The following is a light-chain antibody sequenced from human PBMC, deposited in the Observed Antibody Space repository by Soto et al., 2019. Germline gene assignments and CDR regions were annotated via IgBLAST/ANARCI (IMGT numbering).Light chain of an antibody. V-gene: IGKV1-5*01. CDR3: QQYSTYPLT. Sequence: DIQMTPSPSTLSASVVDRVTITCRASQSISSWLAWYQHKPGKAPQILIYDASKLEPGVPSRLSGGGSGTEFTLTISSLQPDDFATYYCQQYSTYPLTFGGGTKVDIK. J-gene: IGKJ4*01. CDR1: QSISSW. CDR2: DAS.